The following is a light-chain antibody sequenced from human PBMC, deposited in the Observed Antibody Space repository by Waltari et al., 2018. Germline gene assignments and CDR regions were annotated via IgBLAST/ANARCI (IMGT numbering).Light chain of an antibody. CDR3: SSQSSNDVVL. CDR2: DVS. V-gene: IGLV2-14*01. Sequence: QSALTQPASVSGSPGQSVTIFCAGTSNAVCVFNSFPWYQEHPGQAPRVIIYDVSDRPSGVSDRFSGSKSGNTASLTISGLQAEDEADYYCSSQSSNDVVLFGGGTKLTVL. J-gene: IGLJ2*01. CDR1: SNAVCVFNS.